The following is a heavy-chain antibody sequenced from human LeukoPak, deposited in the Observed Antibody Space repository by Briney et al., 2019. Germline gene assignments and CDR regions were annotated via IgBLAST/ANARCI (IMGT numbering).Heavy chain of an antibody. CDR2: ISYDGSNK. CDR3: ARDVGPENLMNYYDSSGKAIDAFDI. CDR1: GFTFSSYG. Sequence: PGRSLRLSCAASGFTFSSYGMHWVRQAPGKGLEWVAVISYDGSNKYYADSVKGRFTISRDNSKNTLYLQMNSLRAEDTAVYYCARDVGPENLMNYYDSSGKAIDAFDIWGQGTMVTVSS. J-gene: IGHJ3*02. D-gene: IGHD3-22*01. V-gene: IGHV3-30*03.